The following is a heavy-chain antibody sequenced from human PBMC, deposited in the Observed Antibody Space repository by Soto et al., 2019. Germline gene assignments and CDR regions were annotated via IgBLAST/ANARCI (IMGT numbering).Heavy chain of an antibody. D-gene: IGHD3-3*01. J-gene: IGHJ6*01. CDR3: ARLGVVHHSCLGV. CDR2: ISAYNGNT. V-gene: IGHV1-18*01. Sequence: WARQDPGQGLEWMGWISAYNGNTNYAQKLQGRVTMTTDTSTSTAYMELRSLRSDDTALYSCARLGVVHHSCLGVCAQGTTVTGS.